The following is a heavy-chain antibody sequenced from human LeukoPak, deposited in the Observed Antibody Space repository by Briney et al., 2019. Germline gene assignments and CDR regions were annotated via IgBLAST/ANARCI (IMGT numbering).Heavy chain of an antibody. Sequence: GGSLRLSCAASGFTFDDYTMHWVRQAPGKGLEWVSRISWDGGSTHYADSVKGRFTISRDSSKNSVYLQMNSLRTEDTALYYCAKDIGGSSGYSYWFFALWGGGTLVTVSS. CDR3: AKDIGGSSGYSYWFFAL. CDR2: ISWDGGST. D-gene: IGHD3-22*01. V-gene: IGHV3-43*01. CDR1: GFTFDDYT. J-gene: IGHJ2*01.